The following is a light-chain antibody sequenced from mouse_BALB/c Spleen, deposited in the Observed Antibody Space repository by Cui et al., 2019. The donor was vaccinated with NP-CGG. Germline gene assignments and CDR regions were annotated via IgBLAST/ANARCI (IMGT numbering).Light chain of an antibody. CDR3: ALWYSNHWV. CDR2: GTN. CDR1: TGSVTTANY. Sequence: HAVVTQESALPTSPGETVTLTCRSSTGSVTTANYANWVQEKPNHFFTGLIGGTNNRAPGVPARFSGSLIGDKAALTIKGAQTEDEAIYFCALWYSNHWVFGGGTKLTVL. V-gene: IGLV1*01. J-gene: IGLJ1*01.